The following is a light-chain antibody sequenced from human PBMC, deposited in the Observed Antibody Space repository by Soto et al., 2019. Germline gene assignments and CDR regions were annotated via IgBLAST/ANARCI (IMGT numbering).Light chain of an antibody. CDR1: QSVSNF. CDR2: DAS. J-gene: IGKJ1*01. CDR3: QQRSNWPWT. V-gene: IGKV3-11*01. Sequence: EIVLTQSPATLSLSPGERATLSCRASQSVSNFLAWYQQKPGQAPRLLISDASNRATGIPGRFSGRGSGTDFSLTISSLEPEDFAVYYCQQRSNWPWTFGQGTKVEIK.